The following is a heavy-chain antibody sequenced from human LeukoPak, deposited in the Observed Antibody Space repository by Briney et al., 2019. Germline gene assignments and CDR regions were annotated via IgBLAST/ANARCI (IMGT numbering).Heavy chain of an antibody. CDR2: ISGSGGST. CDR1: GFTFSSYA. D-gene: IGHD3-22*01. V-gene: IGHV3-23*01. CDR3: AKEVLDYDSSGYYSGWFDP. Sequence: PGGSLRLSCAASGFTFSSYAMSWVRQAPGKGLEWVSAISGSGGSTYFADSVKGRFTISRDNSKNTLYLQMNSLRAEDTAVYYCAKEVLDYDSSGYYSGWFDPWGQGTLATVSS. J-gene: IGHJ5*02.